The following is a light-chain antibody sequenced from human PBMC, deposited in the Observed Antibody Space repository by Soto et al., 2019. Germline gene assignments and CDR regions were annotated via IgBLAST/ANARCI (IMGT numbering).Light chain of an antibody. Sequence: EIVLTQSPGTLSLSPGERATLSCRTSQSISSGYLAWYQQKPGQAPGLLIYGASNRATGIPDRFSGNGSGTDFTLTISSLEPEDFAVYYCQHRAIWPVSFGQGTRLEIK. CDR1: QSISSGY. V-gene: IGKV3D-20*02. CDR3: QHRAIWPVS. CDR2: GAS. J-gene: IGKJ5*01.